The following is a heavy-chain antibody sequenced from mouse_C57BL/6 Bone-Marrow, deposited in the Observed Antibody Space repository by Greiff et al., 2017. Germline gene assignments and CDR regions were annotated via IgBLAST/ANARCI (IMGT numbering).Heavy chain of an antibody. Sequence: EVKLVESGGGLVQPGGSMKLSCVASGFTFSNYWMNWVRQSPEKGLEWVAQIRLKSDNYATHYAESVKGRFTISRDDSQSSVYLQMNNLRAEDTGIYYCTSDYGYAMDYWGQGTSVTVSS. D-gene: IGHD2-4*01. CDR3: TSDYGYAMDY. V-gene: IGHV6-3*01. J-gene: IGHJ4*01. CDR2: IRLKSDNYAT. CDR1: GFTFSNYW.